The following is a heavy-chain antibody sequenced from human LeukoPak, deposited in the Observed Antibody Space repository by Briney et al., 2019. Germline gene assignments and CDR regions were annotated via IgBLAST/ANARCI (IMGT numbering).Heavy chain of an antibody. CDR1: GYTFTSYG. CDR2: INPSGGST. Sequence: GASARVSCKASGYTFTSYGISWVRQAPGQGLEWMGIINPSGGSTSYAQKFQGRVTMTRDTSTSTVYMELSSLRSEDTAVYYCARSRDGATPTFDYWGQGTLVTVSS. D-gene: IGHD5-24*01. V-gene: IGHV1-46*01. J-gene: IGHJ4*02. CDR3: ARSRDGATPTFDY.